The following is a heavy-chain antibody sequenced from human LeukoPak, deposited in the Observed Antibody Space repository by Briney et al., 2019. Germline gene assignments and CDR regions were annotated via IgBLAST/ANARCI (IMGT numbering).Heavy chain of an antibody. CDR1: GFTFSNYA. CDR2: VVGSGSST. J-gene: IGHJ4*02. D-gene: IGHD3-3*01. Sequence: GGSLRLSCAASGFTFSNYAMSWVRQAPGKGLECVSAVVGSGSSTYYADSVTGRFTISRDNSRNTLYLQMNSLRAEDTAVYYCARTPEGDFWSGYYQFDYWGQGTLVTVSS. V-gene: IGHV3-23*01. CDR3: ARTPEGDFWSGYYQFDY.